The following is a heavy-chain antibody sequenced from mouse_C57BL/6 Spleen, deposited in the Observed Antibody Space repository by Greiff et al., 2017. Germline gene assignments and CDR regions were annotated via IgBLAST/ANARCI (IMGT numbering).Heavy chain of an antibody. J-gene: IGHJ2*01. V-gene: IGHV1-69*01. CDR2: IDPSDSYT. D-gene: IGHD3-2*02. CDR1: GYTFTSYW. Sequence: QVQLKQPGAELVMPGASVKLSCKASGYTFTSYWMHWVKQRPGQGLEWIGEIDPSDSYTNYNQKFKGKSTLTVDKSSSTAYMQLSSLTSEDSAVYYCARPGAQANFDYWGQGTTLTVSS. CDR3: ARPGAQANFDY.